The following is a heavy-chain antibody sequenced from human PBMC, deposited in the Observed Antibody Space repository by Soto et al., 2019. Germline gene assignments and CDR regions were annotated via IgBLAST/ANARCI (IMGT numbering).Heavy chain of an antibody. CDR1: GFTFSSYG. V-gene: IGHV3-33*01. J-gene: IGHJ4*02. Sequence: QVPLVESGGGVVQPGRSLRLSCAASGFTFSSYGMHWVRQAPGKGLEWVAVIWYDGSNKYYADSVKGRFTISRDNSKNTLYLQMNSLRAEDTAVYYCARDLARITMVRGVTAGTDYWGQGTLVTVSS. CDR2: IWYDGSNK. CDR3: ARDLARITMVRGVTAGTDY. D-gene: IGHD3-10*01.